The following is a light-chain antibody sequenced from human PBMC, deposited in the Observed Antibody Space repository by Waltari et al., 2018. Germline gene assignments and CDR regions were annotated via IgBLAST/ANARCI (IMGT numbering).Light chain of an antibody. J-gene: IGKJ1*01. CDR3: QQRSNWWT. CDR2: AAS. V-gene: IGKV3-11*01. Sequence: EIVLTQSPDTLSLSPGERATLSCRASQSISTYLACYQQRPGQAPRLLIYAASNSATSIPARFSGSGSGTDVTLSISSLEPEDFAVYYCQQRSNWWTFGQGTKVELK. CDR1: QSISTY.